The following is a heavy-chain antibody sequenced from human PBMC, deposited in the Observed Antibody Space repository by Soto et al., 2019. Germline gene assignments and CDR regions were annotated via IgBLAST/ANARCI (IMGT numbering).Heavy chain of an antibody. CDR2: ISWDGGST. Sequence: EVQLVESGGVVVQPGGSLRLSCAASGFTFDXXXMHWVRQAPGKGLEWVSLISWDGGSTYYADSVKGRFTISRDNSKNSLYLQMNSLRTEDTALYYCAKARQTELDYWGQGTLVTVSS. CDR1: GFTFDXXX. J-gene: IGHJ4*02. V-gene: IGHV3-43*01. D-gene: IGHD1-26*01. CDR3: AKARQTELDY.